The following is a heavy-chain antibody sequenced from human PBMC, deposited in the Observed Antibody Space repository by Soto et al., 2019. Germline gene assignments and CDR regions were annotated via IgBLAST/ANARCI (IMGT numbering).Heavy chain of an antibody. CDR3: ARSVEGHFDY. J-gene: IGHJ4*02. CDR1: GFTFSVYS. CDR2: MTSDMKTI. Sequence: EVQLVESGGGLVQPGGSLRLSCAASGFTFSVYSMNWIRQAPGKGLQWVSYMTSDMKTIHYADSVKGRFTISRDNAKNLVYLQMTSLRDEGTAVYYCARSVEGHFDYWGQGALVTVSS. V-gene: IGHV3-48*02. D-gene: IGHD6-19*01.